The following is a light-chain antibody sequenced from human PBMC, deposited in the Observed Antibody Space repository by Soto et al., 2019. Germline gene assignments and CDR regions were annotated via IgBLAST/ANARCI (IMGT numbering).Light chain of an antibody. CDR3: QQYNNSPPRT. CDR2: GAS. CDR1: HSVSHN. V-gene: IGKV3-15*01. J-gene: IGKJ1*01. Sequence: EIEMTQSPATMSVSPGERVTLSCGASHSVSHNLAWYQQRFGQAPRLLIYGASVRATGVPARFSGSGSGTEFTLTITNVQSEDFAVYYCQQYNNSPPRTFGQGTKVEVK.